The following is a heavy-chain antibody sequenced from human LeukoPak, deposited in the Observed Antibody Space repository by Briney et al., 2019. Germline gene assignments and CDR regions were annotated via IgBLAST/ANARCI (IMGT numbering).Heavy chain of an antibody. J-gene: IGHJ4*02. CDR1: GYTFTSFY. D-gene: IGHD3-22*01. Sequence: GASVKVSCKASGYTFTSFYIHWVRQAPGQGLEWMAIINPSGGTTRYAQKFQGRGTMTRDTSTSTVYMELSSLRSEDTAVYYCARDARPSYDTSGYYFPGDYWGQGTLVTVSS. CDR2: INPSGGTT. CDR3: ARDARPSYDTSGYYFPGDY. V-gene: IGHV1-46*01.